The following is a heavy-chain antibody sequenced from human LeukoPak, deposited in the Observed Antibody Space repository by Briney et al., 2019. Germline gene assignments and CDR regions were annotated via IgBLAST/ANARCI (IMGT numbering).Heavy chain of an antibody. V-gene: IGHV3-33*01. J-gene: IGHJ6*02. CDR3: ARDRLDFWSVDYYGMDV. D-gene: IGHD3-3*01. Sequence: PGGSLRLSCAASGFTFSSYGMHWVRQAPGKGLEWVAVIWYDGSNKYYADSVKGRFTISRDNSKNTLYLQMNSLRSDDTAVYYCARDRLDFWSVDYYGMDVWGQGTTVTVSS. CDR2: IWYDGSNK. CDR1: GFTFSSYG.